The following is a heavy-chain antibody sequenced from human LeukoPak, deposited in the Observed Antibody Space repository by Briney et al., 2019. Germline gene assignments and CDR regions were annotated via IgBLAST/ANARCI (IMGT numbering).Heavy chain of an antibody. CDR3: ARDTLAGPSRYDC. D-gene: IGHD6-19*01. V-gene: IGHV1-2*02. Sequence: ASVKVSCKASGYTFTGYYMHWVRQAPGQGLEWMGWINPNSGGTNYAQKFQGRVTMTRDTSISTAYMELISLRSEDTAVYYCARDTLAGPSRYDCWGQGTLATVSS. CDR1: GYTFTGYY. J-gene: IGHJ4*02. CDR2: INPNSGGT.